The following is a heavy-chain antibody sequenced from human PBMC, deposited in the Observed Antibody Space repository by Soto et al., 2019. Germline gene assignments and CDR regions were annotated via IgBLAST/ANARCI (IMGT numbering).Heavy chain of an antibody. V-gene: IGHV3-23*01. CDR3: AKDSDGAAAGPTKFYGMDV. Sequence: EVQLLESGGGLVQPGGSLRLSCAASGFTFSSYAMSWVRQAPGKGLERVSVISGSGDSTYYADSVRGRFTISRDDSKNTLYLQMNSLRAEDTAVYYCAKDSDGAAAGPTKFYGMDVWGQGTTVTVSS. CDR1: GFTFSSYA. J-gene: IGHJ6*02. D-gene: IGHD6-13*01. CDR2: ISGSGDST.